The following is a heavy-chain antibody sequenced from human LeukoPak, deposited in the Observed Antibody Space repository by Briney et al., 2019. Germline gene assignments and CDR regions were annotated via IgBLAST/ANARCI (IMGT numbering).Heavy chain of an antibody. CDR2: INHSGST. V-gene: IGHV4-34*01. J-gene: IGHJ4*02. D-gene: IGHD6-13*01. Sequence: SETLPLTCAVYGGSFSGYYWSWIRQPPGKGLEWIGEINHSGSTNYNPSLKSRVTISVDTSKNQFSLKLSSVTAADTAVYYCARDGAAGPPFYFDYWGQGTLVTVSS. CDR3: ARDGAAGPPFYFDY. CDR1: GGSFSGYY.